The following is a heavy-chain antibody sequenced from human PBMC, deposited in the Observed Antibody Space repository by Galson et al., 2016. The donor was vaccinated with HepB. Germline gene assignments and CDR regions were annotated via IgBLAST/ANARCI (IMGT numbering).Heavy chain of an antibody. Sequence: PALVKPPQTLTLTCTFSGFPLTTSGVCVSWIRQPPGKALEWPALIDWDDGKYHSTTLKTRLTISKDTSKNQVVLTITNMDPVDTATYYCARMLSSSNWFDPWGQGTLVTVSS. D-gene: IGHD3-16*02. CDR3: ARMLSSSNWFDP. V-gene: IGHV2-70*01. J-gene: IGHJ5*02. CDR1: GFPLTTSGVC. CDR2: IDWDDGK.